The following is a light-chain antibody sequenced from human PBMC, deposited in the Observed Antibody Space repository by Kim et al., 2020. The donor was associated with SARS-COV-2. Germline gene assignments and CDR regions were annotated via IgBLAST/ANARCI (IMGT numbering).Light chain of an antibody. J-gene: IGKJ4*01. CDR3: QQRGGWPLT. CDR2: DAS. CDR1: QNVRNY. V-gene: IGKV3-11*01. Sequence: VTPGKRATHSCRASQNVRNYIAWYHQTPGRAPRLLMYDASNRATGIPARFSGSGSGTDFTLTISSLEPEDFGVYYCQQRGGWPLTFGGETKVDIK.